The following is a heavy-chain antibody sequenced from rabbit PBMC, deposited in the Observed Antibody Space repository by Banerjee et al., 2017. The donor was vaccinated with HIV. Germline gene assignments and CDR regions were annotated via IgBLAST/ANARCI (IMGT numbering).Heavy chain of an antibody. CDR1: GFSVSSGLP. Sequence: VESGGGLVKPGASLTLTCKASGFSVSSGLPMCWVRQAPGKGLEWIACIYGGSSGSTYSASWAKGRFTISKTSSTTVTLQMASLTAADTATYFCARVNAGSSGYPYYFNLWGQGTLVTVS. CDR3: ARVNAGSSGYPYYFNL. V-gene: IGHV1S40*01. D-gene: IGHD1-1*01. CDR2: IYGGSSGST. J-gene: IGHJ4*01.